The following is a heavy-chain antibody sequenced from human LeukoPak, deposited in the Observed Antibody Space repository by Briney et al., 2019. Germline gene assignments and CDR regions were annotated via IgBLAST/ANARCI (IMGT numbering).Heavy chain of an antibody. CDR1: GFTFNSYA. J-gene: IGHJ4*02. CDR3: AKPRTPGIAAAGTIDY. D-gene: IGHD6-13*01. V-gene: IGHV3-23*01. Sequence: PGGSLRLSCAASGFTFNSYAMNWVRQAPGKGLEGVSPISSSGNNTYYTDSVKGRFTISRDNAKNSLYLQMTSLRAEDTAVYYCAKPRTPGIAAAGTIDYWGQGTLVTVSS. CDR2: ISSSGNNT.